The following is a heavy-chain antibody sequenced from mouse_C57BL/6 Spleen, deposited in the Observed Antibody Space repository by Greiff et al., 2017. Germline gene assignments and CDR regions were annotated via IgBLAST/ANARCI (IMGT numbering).Heavy chain of an antibody. CDR3: ARDRDYDYGGFAY. D-gene: IGHD2-4*01. J-gene: IGHJ3*01. CDR2: INPGSGGT. CDR1: GYAFTNYL. Sequence: QVQLQQSGAELVRPGTSVKVSCKASGYAFTNYLIEWVKQRPGQGLEWIGVINPGSGGTNYNEKFKGKATLTADKSSSTAYMQLSSLTSEDSAVYFCARDRDYDYGGFAYWGQGTLVTVSA. V-gene: IGHV1-54*01.